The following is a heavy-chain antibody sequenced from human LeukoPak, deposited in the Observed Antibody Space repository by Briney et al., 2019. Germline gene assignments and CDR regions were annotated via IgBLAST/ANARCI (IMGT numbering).Heavy chain of an antibody. CDR2: IIPIFGTA. CDR3: ARGRLEMATSPFDY. D-gene: IGHD5-24*01. CDR1: GGTFSSYA. Sequence: VASVKVSCKASGGTFSSYAISWVQQAPGQGLEWMGGIIPIFGTANYAQKFQGRVTITADESTSTAYMELSSLRSEDTAVYYCARGRLEMATSPFDYWGQGTLVTVSS. V-gene: IGHV1-69*13. J-gene: IGHJ4*02.